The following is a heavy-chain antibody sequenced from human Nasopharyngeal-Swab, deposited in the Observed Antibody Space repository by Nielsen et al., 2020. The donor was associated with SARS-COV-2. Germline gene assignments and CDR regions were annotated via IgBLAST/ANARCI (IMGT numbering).Heavy chain of an antibody. Sequence: ASSLDSCKASCYTFTSYGISWVRQAPGQGLEWMGWISAYNGNTNYAQKLQGRVTMTTDTSTSTAYMELRSLRSDDTAVYYCARGGYYGSGSGMDVWGQGTTVTVSS. V-gene: IGHV1-18*01. J-gene: IGHJ6*02. CDR3: ARGGYYGSGSGMDV. CDR2: ISAYNGNT. CDR1: CYTFTSYG. D-gene: IGHD3-10*01.